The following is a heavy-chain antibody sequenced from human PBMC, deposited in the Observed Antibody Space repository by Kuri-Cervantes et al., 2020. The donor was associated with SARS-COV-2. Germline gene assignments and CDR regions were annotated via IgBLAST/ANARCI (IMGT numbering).Heavy chain of an antibody. CDR3: AKRGLVNYYGMDV. CDR2: ISSSGSTI. D-gene: IGHD6-19*01. V-gene: IGHV3-48*03. J-gene: IGHJ6*02. CDR1: EFTFSSYE. Sequence: GESLKISCAASEFTFSSYEMTWVRQAPGKGLEWVSYISSSGSTIYYADSVKGRFTISRDNAKNSVYLQMNSLRAEDTAVYYCAKRGLVNYYGMDVWGQGTTVTVSS.